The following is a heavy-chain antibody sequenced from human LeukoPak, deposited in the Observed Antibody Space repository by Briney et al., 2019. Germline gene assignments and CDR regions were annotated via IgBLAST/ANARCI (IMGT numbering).Heavy chain of an antibody. V-gene: IGHV4-39*01. D-gene: IGHD4-23*01. CDR1: GGSISSSSYY. CDR2: IYYSGST. J-gene: IGHJ4*02. Sequence: SETLSLTCTVSGGSISSSSYYWGWIRQPPGKGLEWIGSIYYSGSTYYNPSLKSRVTISVDTSKNQFSLKLSSVTAADTAVYYCARLRRGGNSARAPLFDYWGQGTLVTVSS. CDR3: ARLRRGGNSARAPLFDY.